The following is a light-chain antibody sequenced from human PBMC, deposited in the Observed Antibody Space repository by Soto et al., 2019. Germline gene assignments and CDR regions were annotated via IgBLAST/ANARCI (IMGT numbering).Light chain of an antibody. V-gene: IGLV1-36*01. CDR2: YDG. CDR1: GSNLANHV. CDR3: ASWDDSQHALL. J-gene: IGLJ2*01. Sequence: QAVVTQPPSVSAAPGQRVDISCSGGGSNLANHVATWYQQLPGKAPKLLLYYDGVLASGVSDRFSGSRSVSSASLAISGLQSDDEATYYCASWDDSQHALLFGGGTKLTVL.